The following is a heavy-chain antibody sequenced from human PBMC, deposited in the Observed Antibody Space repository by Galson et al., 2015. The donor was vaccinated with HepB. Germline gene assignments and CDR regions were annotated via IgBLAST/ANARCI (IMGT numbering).Heavy chain of an antibody. CDR3: ARDARYIAAADWFDP. CDR2: IYYSGST. D-gene: IGHD6-13*01. Sequence: SETLSLTCTVSGGSISSYYWSWIRQPPGKGLEWIGYIYYSGSTNYSPSLKSRVTISVDTSKNQFSLKLSSVTAADTAVYYCARDARYIAAADWFDPWGQGTLVTVSS. CDR1: GGSISSYY. J-gene: IGHJ5*02. V-gene: IGHV4-59*12.